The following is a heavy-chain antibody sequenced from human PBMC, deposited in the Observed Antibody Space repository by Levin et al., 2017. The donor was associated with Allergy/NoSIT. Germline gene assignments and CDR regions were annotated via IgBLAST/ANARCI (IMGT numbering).Heavy chain of an antibody. V-gene: IGHV3-7*01. D-gene: IGHD3-10*01. CDR2: IKQDGSEK. Sequence: GGSLRLSCAASGFTFSSYWMSWVRQAPGKGLQWVATIKQDGSEKYYVDSVKGRFTISRDNAKYSLYLQMSSLRAEDTAVYYCARFGPDFGGLLSATCEYWGQGTLVTVYS. J-gene: IGHJ4*02. CDR1: GFTFSSYW. CDR3: ARFGPDFGGLLSATCEY.